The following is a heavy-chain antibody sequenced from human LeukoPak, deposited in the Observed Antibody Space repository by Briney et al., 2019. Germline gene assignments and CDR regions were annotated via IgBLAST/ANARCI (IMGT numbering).Heavy chain of an antibody. J-gene: IGHJ4*02. CDR2: ISSSGTYI. CDR3: ARDQGAQPFDY. CDR1: GFTFNNYR. Sequence: GGSLRLSCEASGFTFNNYRMHWVRQAPGKGLEWVSSISSSGTYIYYADSVKGRFTVSRDNAKNSLYLQMNSLRAEDTAVYYCARDQGAQPFDYWGQGTLVTVSS. V-gene: IGHV3-21*01.